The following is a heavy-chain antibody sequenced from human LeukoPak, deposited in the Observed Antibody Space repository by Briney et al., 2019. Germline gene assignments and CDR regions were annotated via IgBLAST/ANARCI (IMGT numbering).Heavy chain of an antibody. D-gene: IGHD2-2*01. Sequence: GASLRLSCAASGFISSCYWMSWVRQAPGKVLEWVSNIKQDGSEKYYVDSVKGRFTISRDNAKNSLYLQMNSLRAEDTAVYYCARDDCSSISCYHNWFDPWGQGTLVTVSS. CDR2: IKQDGSEK. J-gene: IGHJ5*02. CDR1: GFISSCYW. V-gene: IGHV3-7*01. CDR3: ARDDCSSISCYHNWFDP.